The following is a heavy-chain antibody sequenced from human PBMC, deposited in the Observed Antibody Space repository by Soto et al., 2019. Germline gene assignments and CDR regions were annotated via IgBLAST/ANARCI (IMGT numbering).Heavy chain of an antibody. CDR3: ASSYDSSGYYLYYYYGMDV. D-gene: IGHD3-22*01. Sequence: QVQLVESGGGVVQPGRSLRLSCAASGFTFSSYAMHWVRQAPGKGLEWVAVISYDGSNKYYADSVKGRFTISRDNSKNTLYLQMNSLRAEDTAVYYCASSYDSSGYYLYYYYGMDVWGQGTTVTVSS. CDR1: GFTFSSYA. J-gene: IGHJ6*02. V-gene: IGHV3-30-3*01. CDR2: ISYDGSNK.